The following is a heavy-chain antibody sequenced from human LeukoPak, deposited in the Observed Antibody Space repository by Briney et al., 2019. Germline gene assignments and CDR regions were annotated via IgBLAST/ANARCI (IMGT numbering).Heavy chain of an antibody. Sequence: SETLSLTCTVSGGSISSYYWSWIRQPAGKGLEWIGRIYTSGSTNYNPSLKSRVTMSVDTSKNQFSLKLSSVTAADTAVYYCARDYSVTWPRLPGAHGYWGQGTLVTVSS. D-gene: IGHD4-17*01. CDR1: GGSISSYY. J-gene: IGHJ4*02. V-gene: IGHV4-4*07. CDR3: ARDYSVTWPRLPGAHGY. CDR2: IYTSGST.